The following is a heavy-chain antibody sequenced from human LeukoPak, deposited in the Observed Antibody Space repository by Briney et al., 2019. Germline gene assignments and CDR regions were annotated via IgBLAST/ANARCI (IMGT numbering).Heavy chain of an antibody. CDR2: NSAYNGNT. CDR3: ARGVAAAGFVDY. Sequence: ASVKVSCKASGYTFTSYGISWVRQAPGQGLEWMGWNSAYNGNTNYAQKLQGRVTMTTDTSTSTAYMELRSLRSDDTVVYYCARGVAAAGFVDYWGQGTLVTVSS. D-gene: IGHD6-13*01. CDR1: GYTFTSYG. V-gene: IGHV1-18*01. J-gene: IGHJ4*02.